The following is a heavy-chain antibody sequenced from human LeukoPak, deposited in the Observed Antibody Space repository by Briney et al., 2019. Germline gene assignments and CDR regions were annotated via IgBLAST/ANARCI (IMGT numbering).Heavy chain of an antibody. J-gene: IGHJ4*02. V-gene: IGHV5-51*01. D-gene: IGHD2-15*01. CDR3: ARGYCSGGSCYSSFYFDY. Sequence: GESLKISCKGSGYSFTSYWIGWVRQMPGKGLEWMGIIYPGDSDTRYSPSFQGQVTISADKSISTAHLQWSSLKASDTAMYYCARGYCSGGSCYSSFYFDYWGQGTLVTVSS. CDR2: IYPGDSDT. CDR1: GYSFTSYW.